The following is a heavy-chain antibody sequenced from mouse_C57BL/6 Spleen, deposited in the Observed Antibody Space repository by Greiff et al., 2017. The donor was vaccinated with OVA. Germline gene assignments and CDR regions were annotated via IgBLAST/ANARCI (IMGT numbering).Heavy chain of an antibody. CDR1: GYAFRSSW. Sequence: VQLQQSGPGLVKPGASVKLSCTASGYAFRSSWMNWVRQRPGKGLEWIGRLYPGDGDTNYHGKFKGKATLTADKSSNTAYMQLSSLTSEDTAVYFCAREGKNPAWFAYWGKGTLVTVSA. CDR2: LYPGDGDT. V-gene: IGHV1-82*01. J-gene: IGHJ3*01. CDR3: AREGKNPAWFAY.